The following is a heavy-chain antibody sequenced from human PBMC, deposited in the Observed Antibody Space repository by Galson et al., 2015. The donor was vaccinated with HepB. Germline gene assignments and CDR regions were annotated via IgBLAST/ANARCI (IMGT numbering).Heavy chain of an antibody. CDR3: ARLSGSGSYYSYFDY. J-gene: IGHJ4*02. V-gene: IGHV4-4*07. D-gene: IGHD3-10*01. Sequence: ETLSLTCTVSGGSLSSYYWSWIRQPAGKGLEGIGRIYASGSTNYNPSLKSRVTMSVDTYKNQFSLNLSSVTAADTAVYYCARLSGSGSYYSYFDYWGQGTLVTVSS. CDR2: IYASGST. CDR1: GGSLSSYY.